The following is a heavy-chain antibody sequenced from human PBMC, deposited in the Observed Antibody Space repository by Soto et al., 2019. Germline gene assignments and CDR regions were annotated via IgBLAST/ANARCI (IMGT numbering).Heavy chain of an antibody. J-gene: IGHJ6*02. D-gene: IGHD3-10*01. CDR1: GYIFTGYY. V-gene: IGHV1-2*02. CDR3: ARGVGNYYGSGSVRYYYYGMDV. Sequence: ASVKVSCKASGYIFTGYYMHWVRQAPGQGLEWMGWINPNSGGTNYAQKFQGRVTMTRDTSISTAYMELSRLRSDDTAVYYCARGVGNYYGSGSVRYYYYGMDVWGQGTTVTVSS. CDR2: INPNSGGT.